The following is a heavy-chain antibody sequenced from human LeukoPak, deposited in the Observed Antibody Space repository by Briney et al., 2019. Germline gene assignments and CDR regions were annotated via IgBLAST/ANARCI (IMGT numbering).Heavy chain of an antibody. CDR3: ARTWAYSDSTYRDY. V-gene: IGHV4-39*01. CDR1: GGSISSSDHY. CDR2: IYHSGRT. J-gene: IGHJ4*02. Sequence: PSETLSLTCTISGGSISSSDHYWGWIRQTPGKGLEWIGSIYHSGRTFDNPSFKSRVTISVDTSKNQFSLKMFSVTAADSALYYCARTWAYSDSTYRDYWGQGILVTVSS. D-gene: IGHD3-16*01.